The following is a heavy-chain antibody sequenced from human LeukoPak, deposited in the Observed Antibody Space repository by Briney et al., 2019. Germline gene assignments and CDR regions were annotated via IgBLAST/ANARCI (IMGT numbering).Heavy chain of an antibody. Sequence: PGGSLRLSCAASGFPFDDYAMHWVRQAPGKGLEWVSGISWNSGSIGYADSVKGRFTISRDNAKNSLYLQMNSLRAEDTALYYCARSGSYRAFDIWGQGTMVTVSS. J-gene: IGHJ3*02. CDR2: ISWNSGSI. CDR1: GFPFDDYA. V-gene: IGHV3-9*01. CDR3: ARSGSYRAFDI. D-gene: IGHD1-26*01.